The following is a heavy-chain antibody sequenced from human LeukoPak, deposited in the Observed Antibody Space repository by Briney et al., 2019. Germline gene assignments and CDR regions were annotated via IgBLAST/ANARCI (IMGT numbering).Heavy chain of an antibody. J-gene: IGHJ4*02. D-gene: IGHD2/OR15-2a*01. CDR2: IYYSGST. CDR3: ARGSTRADDY. CDR1: GGSISSYY. Sequence: PSETLSLTCTVSGGSISSYYWSWIRQPPGKGLEWIGYIYYSGSTNYNPSLKSRVTISIDTSRNQLSLNLNSVTAADTAIYYCARGSTRADDYWGQGILVTVSS. V-gene: IGHV4-59*01.